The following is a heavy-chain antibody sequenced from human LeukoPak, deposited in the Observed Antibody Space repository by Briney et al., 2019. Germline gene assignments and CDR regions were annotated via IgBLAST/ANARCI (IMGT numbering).Heavy chain of an antibody. CDR1: GYTFTGYY. J-gene: IGHJ5*02. Sequence: GASVKVSCKASGYTFTGYYMHWVRQAPGQGLEWMGWINPNSGGTNYAQKFQGRVTMTRDTSISTAYMELSRLRSDDTAVYYCARAQWFGELSSYWFDPWGQGTLVTVSS. CDR3: ARAQWFGELSSYWFDP. V-gene: IGHV1-2*02. CDR2: INPNSGGT. D-gene: IGHD3-10*01.